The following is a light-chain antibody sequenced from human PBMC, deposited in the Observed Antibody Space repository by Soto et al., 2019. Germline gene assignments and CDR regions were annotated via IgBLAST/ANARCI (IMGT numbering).Light chain of an antibody. J-gene: IGKJ4*01. CDR2: GAS. CDR1: QPVGTNF. V-gene: IGKV3-20*01. Sequence: ELLLTQTPDTLSFSPGEIATLSCTTSQPVGTNFLAWYQQIPGQAPRLLIFGASKRASDIPDRFSGSGSGTDFTLTISRLEPEDFAVYYCQQFSSYPLTFGGGAKV. CDR3: QQFSSYPLT.